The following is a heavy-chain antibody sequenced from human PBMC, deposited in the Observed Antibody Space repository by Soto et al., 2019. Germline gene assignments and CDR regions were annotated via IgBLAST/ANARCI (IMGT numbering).Heavy chain of an antibody. CDR1: GFTFSSYS. CDR3: ARDPTSDDYGDYGSYYYGMDV. V-gene: IGHV3-48*02. D-gene: IGHD4-17*01. CDR2: ISSSSSTI. J-gene: IGHJ6*02. Sequence: EVQLVESGGGLVQPGGPLRLSCAASGFTFSSYSMNWVRQAPGKGLEWVSYISSSSSTIYYADSVKGRFTISRDNAKNSLYLQMNSLRDEDTAVYYCARDPTSDDYGDYGSYYYGMDVWGQGTTVTVSS.